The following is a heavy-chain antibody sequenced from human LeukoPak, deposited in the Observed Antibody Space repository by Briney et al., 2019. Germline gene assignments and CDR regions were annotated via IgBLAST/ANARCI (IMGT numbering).Heavy chain of an antibody. CDR3: AKAPYSSGWYPDY. CDR1: GFTFSSYS. D-gene: IGHD6-19*01. CDR2: ISSSSSYI. J-gene: IGHJ4*02. V-gene: IGHV3-21*01. Sequence: GGSLRLSCAASGFTFSSYSMNWVRQAPGKGLEWVSSISSSSSYIYYADSVKGRFTISRDNSENTLYLQMNSLRAEDTAVYYCAKAPYSSGWYPDYWGQGTLVTVSS.